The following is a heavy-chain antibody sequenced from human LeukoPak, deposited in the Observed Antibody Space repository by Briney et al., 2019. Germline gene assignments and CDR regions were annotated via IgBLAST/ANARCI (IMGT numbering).Heavy chain of an antibody. CDR2: IYSNGST. D-gene: IGHD3-10*01. CDR1: GGSISSGGYS. CDR3: ARGGYYGSGNDFRFDP. Sequence: SQTLSLTCAVSGGSISSGGYSWSWFRQPPGKRLEWIGHIYSNGSTSNNPSLKSRVTISVDTSENQFSLKLSSVTAADTAIYYCARGGYYGSGNDFRFDPWGQGTLVTVSS. J-gene: IGHJ5*02. V-gene: IGHV4-30-4*07.